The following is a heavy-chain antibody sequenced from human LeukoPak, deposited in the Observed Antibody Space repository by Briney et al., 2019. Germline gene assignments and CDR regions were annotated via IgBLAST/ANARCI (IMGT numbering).Heavy chain of an antibody. CDR1: GFTFDDYA. CDR2: ISWNSGSI. D-gene: IGHD2-15*01. J-gene: IGHJ4*02. Sequence: GGSLRLSCAASGFTFDDYAMHWVRQAPGKGLEWVSGISWNSGSIGYADSVKGRFTISRDNSKNTLYLQMSSLRAEDTAMYYCAKDTSMGRCTGGSCPFDYWGQGTLVTVSS. V-gene: IGHV3-9*01. CDR3: AKDTSMGRCTGGSCPFDY.